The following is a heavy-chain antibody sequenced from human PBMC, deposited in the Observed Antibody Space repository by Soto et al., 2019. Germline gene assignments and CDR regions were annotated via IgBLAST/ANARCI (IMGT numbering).Heavy chain of an antibody. V-gene: IGHV1-18*01. J-gene: IGHJ2*01. Sequence: QVQLVQSGAEVKKPGASVKVSCQASGYTFTNYAISWVRQAPGQGLEWMGWISASTRNTDQAQNFQGRVTMTMDTSTNTANMELRSLRSDDTAVYYCARCYCSVGSCYACWHFDLWGRGTLVTVSS. D-gene: IGHD2-15*01. CDR3: ARCYCSVGSCYACWHFDL. CDR1: GYTFTNYA. CDR2: ISASTRNT.